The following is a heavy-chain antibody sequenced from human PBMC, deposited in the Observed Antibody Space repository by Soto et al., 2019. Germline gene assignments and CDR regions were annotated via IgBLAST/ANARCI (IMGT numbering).Heavy chain of an antibody. CDR2: LNHSGST. CDR3: ARAWSVASSGMDV. J-gene: IGHJ6*02. V-gene: IGHV4-34*01. Sequence: QVQLQPWVAGLLKPSETLSLTCAVYCGSFSGYYWSWIRQHTGKGLEWVGELNHSGSTNYNPSVKIRATISVDASKNPFSLNLSSVNAADTAVYYWARAWSVASSGMDVWGQGTTVTVSS. CDR1: CGSFSGYY. D-gene: IGHD6-6*01.